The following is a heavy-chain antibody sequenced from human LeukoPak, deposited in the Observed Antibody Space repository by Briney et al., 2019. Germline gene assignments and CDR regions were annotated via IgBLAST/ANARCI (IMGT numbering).Heavy chain of an antibody. D-gene: IGHD3-22*01. Sequence: ESGPALVKPTQTLTLTCTFCGFSLSTSGMCVSWIRQPPGTALEWLARIDWDDDKYYSTSLKTRLTISKDTSKNQVVLTMTNMDPVDTATYYCARMASSGYHFDYWGQGTLVTVSS. V-gene: IGHV2-70*11. J-gene: IGHJ4*02. CDR1: GFSLSTSGMC. CDR2: IDWDDDK. CDR3: ARMASSGYHFDY.